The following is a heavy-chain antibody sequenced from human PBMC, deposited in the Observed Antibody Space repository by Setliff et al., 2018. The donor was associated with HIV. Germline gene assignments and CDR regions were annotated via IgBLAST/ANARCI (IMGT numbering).Heavy chain of an antibody. D-gene: IGHD2-8*01. J-gene: IGHJ6*03. V-gene: IGHV4-39*07. CDR2: IYYSGRT. Sequence: SETLSLTCIVSRGSISSTSHYWGGVRQPPGRRLEWIGSIYYSGRTYYNPSLKSRVTMSVDTSTNQFSLDLTSVTAADTAVYFCAGEIAPAARLPNVGGPPPPGYYHYMDVWGKGTTVTVSS. CDR1: RGSISSTSHY. CDR3: AGEIAPAARLPNVGGPPPPGYYHYMDV.